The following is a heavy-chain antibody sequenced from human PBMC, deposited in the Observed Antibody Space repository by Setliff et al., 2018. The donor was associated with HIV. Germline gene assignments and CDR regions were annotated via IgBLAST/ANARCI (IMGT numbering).Heavy chain of an antibody. Sequence: ASVKVSCKASGGTFSSYAISWVRQAPGQGLEWMGLVDPEDGETIYAEKFQGRVTITADTSTDTAYMELSSLRSEDTAVYYCANTPDYGDYVFDYWGQGTLVTVSS. CDR3: ANTPDYGDYVFDY. V-gene: IGHV1-69-2*01. CDR2: VDPEDGET. D-gene: IGHD4-17*01. CDR1: GGTFSSYA. J-gene: IGHJ4*02.